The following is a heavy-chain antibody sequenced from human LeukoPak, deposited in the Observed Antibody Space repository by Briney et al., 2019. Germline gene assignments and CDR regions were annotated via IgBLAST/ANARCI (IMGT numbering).Heavy chain of an antibody. D-gene: IGHD4-17*01. V-gene: IGHV3-30-3*01. Sequence: PGGSLRLSCAASGFTFSRYAMHWVRQAPGKGLEWVAIISYDGSSKYYADFVKGRFTISRDNSKNTLYLQMNSLRAEDTAVYYCARNPYGDYYFDYWGQGTLVTVSS. J-gene: IGHJ4*02. CDR1: GFTFSRYA. CDR2: ISYDGSSK. CDR3: ARNPYGDYYFDY.